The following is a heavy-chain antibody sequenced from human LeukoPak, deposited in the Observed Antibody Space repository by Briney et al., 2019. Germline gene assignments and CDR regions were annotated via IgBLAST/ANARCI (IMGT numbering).Heavy chain of an antibody. Sequence: SETLSLTCTVSGGSISGYYWSWVRQPPGKGLEWIGQIYHSRRDDYNPSLNSRATLSLDTSKHQVSLKLTSLTAADTATYYCARFGVYYDMDVWGPGTTVTVSS. CDR2: IYHSRRD. J-gene: IGHJ6*02. CDR3: ARFGVYYDMDV. V-gene: IGHV4-59*01. CDR1: GGSISGYY. D-gene: IGHD3-16*01.